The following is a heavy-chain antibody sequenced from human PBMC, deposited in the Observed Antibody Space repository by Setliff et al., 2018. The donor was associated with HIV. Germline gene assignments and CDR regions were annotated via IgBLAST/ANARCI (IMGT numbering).Heavy chain of an antibody. Sequence: SETLSLTCSVSGGSISTSGYYWGWSRQPPGRALEWIGNIYRSGSTYDNPSLKGRVTMSVDTSKNQFSLNLSSLTAADTAVYYCARLQTHQWLISAGWFDPWGQGILVTVSS. CDR1: GGSISTSGYY. CDR2: IYRSGST. J-gene: IGHJ5*02. V-gene: IGHV4-39*01. CDR3: ARLQTHQWLISAGWFDP. D-gene: IGHD6-19*01.